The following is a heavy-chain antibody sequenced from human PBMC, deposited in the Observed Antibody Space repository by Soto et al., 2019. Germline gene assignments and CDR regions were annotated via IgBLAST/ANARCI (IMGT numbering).Heavy chain of an antibody. J-gene: IGHJ3*02. CDR2: INHSGST. D-gene: IGHD3-3*01. V-gene: IGHV4-34*01. CDR1: GGSFSGYY. Sequence: SETLSLTCAVYGGSFSGYYWSWIRQPPGKGLEWIGEINHSGSTNYNPSLKSRVTISVDTSKNQFSLKLSSVTAADTAVYDCARGGYDYAFDIWGQGTMVTVSS. CDR3: ARGGYDYAFDI.